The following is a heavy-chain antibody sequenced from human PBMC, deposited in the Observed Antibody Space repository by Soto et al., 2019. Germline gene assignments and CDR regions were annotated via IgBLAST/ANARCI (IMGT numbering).Heavy chain of an antibody. CDR3: ASNKGDGYNFYYFDY. CDR1: GGTFSSYA. D-gene: IGHD3-3*01. Sequence: SVKVSWKASGGTFSSYAISWVRQAPGQGLEWMGGIIPIFGTANYAQKFQGRVTITADESTSTAYMELSSLRSEDTAVYYCASNKGDGYNFYYFDYLAQRTLVTGSS. CDR2: IIPIFGTA. V-gene: IGHV1-69*13. J-gene: IGHJ4*02.